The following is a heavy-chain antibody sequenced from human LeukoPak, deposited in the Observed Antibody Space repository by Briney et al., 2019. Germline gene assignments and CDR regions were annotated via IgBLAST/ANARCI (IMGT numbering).Heavy chain of an antibody. J-gene: IGHJ6*02. V-gene: IGHV3-23*01. Sequence: GGSMRLSCAASGFTFDNYVMTWVRQAPGKGLEWVSAISYTGGNTYYADPVKGRFTISRDNSMSALYLQMNGLRVEDSAVYYCAKLSQQHLQSYYYGMDVWGQGTTVTVSS. CDR3: AKLSQQHLQSYYYGMDV. D-gene: IGHD6-13*01. CDR2: ISYTGGNT. CDR1: GFTFDNYV.